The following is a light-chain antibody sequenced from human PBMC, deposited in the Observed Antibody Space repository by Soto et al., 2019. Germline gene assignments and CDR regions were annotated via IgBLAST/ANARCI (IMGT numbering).Light chain of an antibody. CDR1: QSVSTN. CDR2: GAS. Sequence: IVMTQSPATLSVSPGERATLSCRASQSVSTNLAWYQQKPGQPPSLVVYGASARATGIPARFSGSGSGTEFTLTISSLQSEDFAVYYCQHSNNWPFTFGQGTKLEIK. CDR3: QHSNNWPFT. J-gene: IGKJ2*01. V-gene: IGKV3-15*01.